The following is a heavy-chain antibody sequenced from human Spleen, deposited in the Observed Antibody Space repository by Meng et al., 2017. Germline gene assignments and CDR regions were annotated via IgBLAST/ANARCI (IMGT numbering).Heavy chain of an antibody. CDR2: IPHSGSP. D-gene: IGHD3-10*01. V-gene: IGHV4-4*02. Sequence: QVQLQESGPGLVKPSETLLLTCAVSGDSISNHNWWTWVRQAPGKGLEWIGEIPHSGSPAYNPSLKSRVSMSIDKSKNQFSLTLTSVTAADTAVYFCARGSGGSVWGQGTLVTVSS. CDR3: ARGSGGSV. CDR1: GDSISNHNW. J-gene: IGHJ4*02.